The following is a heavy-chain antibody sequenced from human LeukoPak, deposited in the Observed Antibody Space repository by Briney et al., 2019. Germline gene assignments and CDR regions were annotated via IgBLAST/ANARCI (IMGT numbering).Heavy chain of an antibody. CDR2: VYTSGST. Sequence: SETLSLTCTASGGSISSASYYWSWIRQPAGKRLEWIGRVYTSGSTNYNPYNPSLKSRVTISIDTSKNQISLKLTSVTAADTAVYYCARGGVWLTYWGQGTLVTVSS. V-gene: IGHV4-61*02. D-gene: IGHD5-24*01. J-gene: IGHJ4*02. CDR1: GGSISSASYY. CDR3: ARGGVWLTY.